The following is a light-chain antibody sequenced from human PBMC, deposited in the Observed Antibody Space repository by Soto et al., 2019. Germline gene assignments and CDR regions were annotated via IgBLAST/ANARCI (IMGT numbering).Light chain of an antibody. J-gene: IGKJ1*01. V-gene: IGKV3-15*01. Sequence: EIVMSQSPATVSVSPGERVTLSCRSSQSVSNNLAWFQQKPGQAPRLLMFGASTRATCIPGRFSGSGYGRGFTLTISSLQSEDFAVYYCYQYNDWPPAFGQGTRVEVK. CDR2: GAS. CDR1: QSVSNN. CDR3: YQYNDWPPA.